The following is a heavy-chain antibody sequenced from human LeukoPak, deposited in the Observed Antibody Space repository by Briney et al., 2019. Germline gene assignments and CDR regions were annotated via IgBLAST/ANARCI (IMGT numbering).Heavy chain of an antibody. Sequence: SGPTLVNPTQTLTLTCTFAGFSLSTPGVGVGWIRQPPGAALEWLALIYRDDDKRYSPSLKSRLSITKDTCKNQVVLTMTNMDPVDTATYYCAHSSSRGVTDPEYFQHWGQGTLVTVSS. CDR1: GFSLSTPGVG. D-gene: IGHD3-10*01. CDR3: AHSSSRGVTDPEYFQH. CDR2: IYRDDDK. V-gene: IGHV2-5*02. J-gene: IGHJ1*01.